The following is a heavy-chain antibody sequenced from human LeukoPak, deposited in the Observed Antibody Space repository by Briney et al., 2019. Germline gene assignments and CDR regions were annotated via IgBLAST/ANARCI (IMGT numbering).Heavy chain of an antibody. CDR1: GGSVSSGTHY. J-gene: IGHJ4*02. V-gene: IGHV4-61*01. CDR2: IYNIGTT. D-gene: IGHD3-10*01. Sequence: ASETLSLTCTVSGGSVSSGTHYWNWIRQPPGMGLEWIGYIYNIGTTSYNPSLKSRLTISVDTSKNQFSLKLSSVTAADTAVYYCARHKSYYYGSGSYFPDYWGQGTLVTVS. CDR3: ARHKSYYYGSGSYFPDY.